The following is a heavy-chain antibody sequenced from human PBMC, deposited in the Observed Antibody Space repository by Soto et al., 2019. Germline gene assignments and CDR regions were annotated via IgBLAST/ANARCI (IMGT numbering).Heavy chain of an antibody. D-gene: IGHD3-3*01. CDR1: GFTFRSYA. J-gene: IGHJ6*02. Sequence: QVQLVESGGGVVQPGRSLRLSCAASGFTFRSYAMHWVRQAPGKGLECVAVISYDGNSQYYADSVKGRFTISRDNSKSTLYLHMDSLKPDDTAVYYCAIGRPSWRGYSLLNVWGQGTTVTVSS. CDR2: ISYDGNSQ. V-gene: IGHV3-30-3*01. CDR3: AIGRPSWRGYSLLNV.